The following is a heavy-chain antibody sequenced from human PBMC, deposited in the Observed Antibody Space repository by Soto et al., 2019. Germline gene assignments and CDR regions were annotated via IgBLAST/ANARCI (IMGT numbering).Heavy chain of an antibody. CDR2: IIPIFGTA. Sequence: QVQLVQSGAEVKKPGSSVKFSCKASGGTFSSYAISWVRQAPGQGLEWMGGIIPIFGTANYAQKFQGRVTITADEYTSTAYMELSSLRSEDTAVYYCARLGTPHSSCSWGNWFDPWGQGTLVTVSS. CDR3: ARLGTPHSSCSWGNWFDP. CDR1: GGTFSSYA. J-gene: IGHJ5*02. D-gene: IGHD6-13*01. V-gene: IGHV1-69*01.